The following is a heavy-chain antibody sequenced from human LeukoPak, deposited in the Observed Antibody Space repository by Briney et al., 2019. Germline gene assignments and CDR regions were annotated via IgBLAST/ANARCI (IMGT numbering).Heavy chain of an antibody. J-gene: IGHJ4*02. D-gene: IGHD6-19*01. CDR1: GFTFTSSA. CDR3: ARAIAVAGPYYFDY. CDR2: IVVGSGNT. Sequence: SVKVSCKASGFTFTSSAVQWVRQARGQRLEWIGWIVVGSGNTNYAQKFQERVTITRDMSTSTAYMELSSLRAEDTAVYYCARAIAVAGPYYFDYWGQGTLVTVSS. V-gene: IGHV1-58*01.